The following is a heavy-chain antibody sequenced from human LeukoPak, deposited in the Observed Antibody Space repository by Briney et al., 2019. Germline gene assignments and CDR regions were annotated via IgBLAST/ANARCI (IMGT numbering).Heavy chain of an antibody. Sequence: GASVKVSCKASGYTFTSYGISWVRQAPGQGLEWMGWISAYNGNTNYAQKLQGRVTMTTDTSTSTAYMELRSLRSDDTAVYYCARDGDYYGSGSYGYWGQGTLVTVSS. D-gene: IGHD3-10*01. CDR2: ISAYNGNT. V-gene: IGHV1-18*01. CDR3: ARDGDYYGSGSYGY. J-gene: IGHJ4*02. CDR1: GYTFTSYG.